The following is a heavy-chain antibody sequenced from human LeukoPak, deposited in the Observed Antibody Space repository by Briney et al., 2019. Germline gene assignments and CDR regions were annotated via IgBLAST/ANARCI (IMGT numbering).Heavy chain of an antibody. V-gene: IGHV4-59*12. D-gene: IGHD6-6*01. CDR1: GGSISSYY. J-gene: IGHJ4*02. CDR3: ARGRGIWSIASWARFDY. CDR2: IYYSGST. Sequence: SETLSLTCTVSGGSISSYYWSWIRQPPGKGLEWIGYIYYSGSTNYNPSLKSRVTISVDTSKNQFSLKLSSVTAADTAVYYCARGRGIWSIASWARFDYWGQGTLVTVSS.